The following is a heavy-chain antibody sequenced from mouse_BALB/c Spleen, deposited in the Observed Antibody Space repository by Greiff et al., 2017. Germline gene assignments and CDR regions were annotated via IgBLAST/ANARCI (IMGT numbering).Heavy chain of an antibody. D-gene: IGHD4-1*01. CDR2: IWSGGST. Sequence: VKLVESGPGLVQPSQSLSITCTVSGFSLTSYGVHWVRQSPGKGLEWLGVIWSGGSTDYNAAFISRLSISKDNSKSQVFFKMNSLQANDTAIYYCARKGTGNYAMDYWGQGTSVTVSS. CDR1: GFSLTSYG. V-gene: IGHV2-2*02. CDR3: ARKGTGNYAMDY. J-gene: IGHJ4*01.